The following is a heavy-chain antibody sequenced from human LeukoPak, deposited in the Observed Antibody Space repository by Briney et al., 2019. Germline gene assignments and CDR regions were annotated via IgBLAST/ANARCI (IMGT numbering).Heavy chain of an antibody. CDR1: GGYNDSRIYF. CDR2: IHYNEST. Sequence: KPSETLSLTCSVSGGYNDSRIYFWGWIRQFPGKGLEWIGNIHYNESTYYNPSLQNRVTMSVDTSNNRFSLSLTSVTAADTAIYYCVQHCPYPPCSWLNPWGQGTLVTVSS. D-gene: IGHD2-15*01. CDR3: VQHCPYPPCSWLNP. V-gene: IGHV4-39*02. J-gene: IGHJ5*02.